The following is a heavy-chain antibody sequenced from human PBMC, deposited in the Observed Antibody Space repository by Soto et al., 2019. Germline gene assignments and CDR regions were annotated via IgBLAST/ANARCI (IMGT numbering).Heavy chain of an antibody. CDR3: ANMAGTSRWEIVVPADFSNGIDV. J-gene: IGHJ6*02. V-gene: IGHV3-30*18. CDR1: GFSFRTYG. CDR2: ISFDGSTE. Sequence: PGGSLRLSCVASGFSFRTYGMHWVRQAPGKGLEWVAGISFDGSTEYYVDSVKGRFTISRDNSKSTLYLQVNSLRVEDTAVYFCANMAGTSRWEIVVPADFSNGIDVWGQGTTVTVSS. D-gene: IGHD2-2*01.